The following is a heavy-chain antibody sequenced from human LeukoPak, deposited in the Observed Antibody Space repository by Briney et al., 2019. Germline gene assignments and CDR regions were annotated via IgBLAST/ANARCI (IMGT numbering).Heavy chain of an antibody. CDR3: ARVTDCSSTSCYAFDY. CDR1: GGSISSSSYY. D-gene: IGHD2-2*01. V-gene: IGHV4-39*07. CDR2: IYYSGST. Sequence: SETLSLTCTVSGGSISSSSYYWGWIRQPPGKGLEWIGSIYYSGSTYYNPSLKSRVTISVDTSKNQFSLKLSSVTAADTAVYYCARVTDCSSTSCYAFDYWGQGTLVTVSS. J-gene: IGHJ4*02.